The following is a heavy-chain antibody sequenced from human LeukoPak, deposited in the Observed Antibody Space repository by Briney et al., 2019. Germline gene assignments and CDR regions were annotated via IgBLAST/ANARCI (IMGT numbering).Heavy chain of an antibody. Sequence: PSETLSLTCAVYGGSFSGYYWNWIRQPPGKGLEWIGEINHSGSTNYNPSLKSRVTISVDTSKNQFSLKLSPVTAADTAVYYCARGLDDYIWGSYRYTRTIPFDYWGQGTLVTVSS. J-gene: IGHJ4*02. CDR2: INHSGST. D-gene: IGHD3-16*02. CDR3: ARGLDDYIWGSYRYTRTIPFDY. CDR1: GGSFSGYY. V-gene: IGHV4-34*01.